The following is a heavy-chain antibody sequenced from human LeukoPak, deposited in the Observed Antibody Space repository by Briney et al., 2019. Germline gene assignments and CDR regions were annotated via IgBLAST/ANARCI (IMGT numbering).Heavy chain of an antibody. CDR2: IYYSGST. V-gene: IGHV4-30-4*01. CDR1: AGSISSGDYY. Sequence: SETLSLTCTVSAGSISSGDYYWSWIRQPPGKGLEWIGYIYYSGSTYYNPSLKSRVTISVDTSKNQFSLKLSSVTAADTAVYYCARHGRMGTINPSYWGQGTLVTVSS. J-gene: IGHJ4*02. D-gene: IGHD5-24*01. CDR3: ARHGRMGTINPSY.